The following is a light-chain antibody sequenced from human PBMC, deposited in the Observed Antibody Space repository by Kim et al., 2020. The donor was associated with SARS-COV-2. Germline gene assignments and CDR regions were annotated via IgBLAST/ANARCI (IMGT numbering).Light chain of an antibody. CDR2: QDS. V-gene: IGLV3-1*01. CDR1: KLGDKY. CDR3: QAWDSSHVV. J-gene: IGLJ2*01. Sequence: VSPGQTASITCSGDKLGDKYACWYQQKPGQSPVLVIYQDSKRPSGIPGRFSGSNSGNTATLTISGTQAMDEADYYCQAWDSSHVVFGGGTKVTVL.